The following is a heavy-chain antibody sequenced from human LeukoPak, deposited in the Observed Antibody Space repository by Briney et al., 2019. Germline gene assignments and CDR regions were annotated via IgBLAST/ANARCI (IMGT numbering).Heavy chain of an antibody. CDR2: IYTSGST. CDR3: ARDQGVGAMRGYYYYYYMDV. Sequence: SETLSLTCTVSGGSISSYYWSWIRQPAGKGLEWIGRIYTSGSTNYNPSLKSRVTMSVDTSKNQFSLKLSSVTAADTAVYYCARDQGVGAMRGYYYYYYMDVWGKGATVTVSS. V-gene: IGHV4-4*07. D-gene: IGHD1-26*01. CDR1: GGSISSYY. J-gene: IGHJ6*03.